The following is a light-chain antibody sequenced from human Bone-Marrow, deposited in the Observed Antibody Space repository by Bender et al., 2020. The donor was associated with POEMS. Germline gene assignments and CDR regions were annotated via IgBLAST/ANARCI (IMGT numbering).Light chain of an antibody. Sequence: QSALSQPASVSGSPEQSITISCTGTSSDLGSYNYVSWYQQHPGKAPKLIIFDVTRRPSGVSNRFSGSKSGNTASLAITGLQAEDEGDYYCQSYDNSLGGWVFGGGTKLTVL. CDR3: QSYDNSLGGWV. V-gene: IGLV2-14*03. CDR1: SSDLGSYNY. J-gene: IGLJ3*02. CDR2: DVT.